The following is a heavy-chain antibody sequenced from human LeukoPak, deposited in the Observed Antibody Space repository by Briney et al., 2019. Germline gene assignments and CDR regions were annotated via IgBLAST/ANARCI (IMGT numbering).Heavy chain of an antibody. CDR3: ARTSGSYFYYYGMDV. V-gene: IGHV4-59*01. CDR1: GGSISSYY. CDR2: IYHSGST. J-gene: IGHJ6*02. D-gene: IGHD1-26*01. Sequence: SETLSLTCTVSGGSISSYYWSWIRQPPGKGLEWIGYIYHSGSTNYNPSLKSRVTISVDTSKNQFSLKLSSVTAADAAVYYCARTSGSYFYYYGMDVWGQGTTVTVSS.